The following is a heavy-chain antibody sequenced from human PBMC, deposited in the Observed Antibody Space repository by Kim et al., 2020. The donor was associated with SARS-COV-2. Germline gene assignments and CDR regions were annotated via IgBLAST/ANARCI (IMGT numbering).Heavy chain of an antibody. CDR2: ISYDGTNK. CDR1: GFTFSNYP. Sequence: GGSLRLSCAASGFTFSNYPMHWVRQAPGKGLEWVALISYDGTNKYYADSVKGRFTISRDNSKNTLYLQMNSLRPEDTAVYYCARGRMIVVVTATLGLFEYWGQGTLVTVSS. J-gene: IGHJ4*02. CDR3: ARGRMIVVVTATLGLFEY. D-gene: IGHD2-21*02. V-gene: IGHV3-30*04.